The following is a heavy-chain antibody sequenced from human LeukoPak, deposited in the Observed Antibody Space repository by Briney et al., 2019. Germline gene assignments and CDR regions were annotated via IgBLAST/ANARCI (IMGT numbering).Heavy chain of an antibody. J-gene: IGHJ6*04. D-gene: IGHD3-10*02. V-gene: IGHV3-21*01. Sequence: GGSLRLSCAASGFTFDRFTIHWVRQTPGKGLEWVSSISSSSSYIYYADSVKGRFTISRDNAKNSLYLQMNSLRAEDTAVYYCAELGITMIGGVWGKGTTVTISS. CDR1: GFTFDRFT. CDR2: ISSSSSYI. CDR3: AELGITMIGGV.